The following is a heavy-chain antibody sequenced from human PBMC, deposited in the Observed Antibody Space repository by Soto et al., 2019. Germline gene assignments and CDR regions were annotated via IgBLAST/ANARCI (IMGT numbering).Heavy chain of an antibody. V-gene: IGHV1-8*01. J-gene: IGHJ4*02. CDR3: ARLSCSNALCPPHY. CDR2: MNPNSGNT. CDR1: GYTFTSYD. D-gene: IGHD2-8*01. Sequence: ASVKVSCKASGYTFTSYDINGVRQATGQGLEWMGWMNPNSGNTGYAQKFQGRVTMTRNTSISTAYMELSSLRSEDTAVYYCARLSCSNALCPPHYWGQGTLVTVSS.